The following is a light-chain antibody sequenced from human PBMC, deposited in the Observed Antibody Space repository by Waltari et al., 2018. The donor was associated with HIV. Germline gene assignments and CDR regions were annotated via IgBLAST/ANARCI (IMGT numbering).Light chain of an antibody. J-gene: IGLJ1*01. V-gene: IGLV2-14*01. Sequence: QSAPTQPASVSGSPGQSLTISCTGTSSDIGHYKYVSWYQQSPGKAPKLMIYVVSKPPSVVSNRFSGSKSGNTASLTISGLQAEDEADYYCSSYISTTTLFGTGTKVTVL. CDR3: SSYISTTTL. CDR1: SSDIGHYKY. CDR2: VVS.